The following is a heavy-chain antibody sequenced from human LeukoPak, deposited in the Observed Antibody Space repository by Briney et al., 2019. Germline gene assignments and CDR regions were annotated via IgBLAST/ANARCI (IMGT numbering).Heavy chain of an antibody. Sequence: GGSLRLSCAASGFTFSSHGMSWVRQAPGKGLVWVSRINSDGSSTSYADSVKGRFTISRDNAKNTLYLQMNSLRAEDTAVYYCARPYYYYYMDVWGKGTTVTISS. V-gene: IGHV3-74*01. CDR2: INSDGSST. CDR3: ARPYYYYYMDV. CDR1: GFTFSSHG. J-gene: IGHJ6*03.